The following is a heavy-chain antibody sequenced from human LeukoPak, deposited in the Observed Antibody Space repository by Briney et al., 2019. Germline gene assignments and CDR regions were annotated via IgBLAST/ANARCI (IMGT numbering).Heavy chain of an antibody. CDR3: ARDFFYYGSGSHDRNFDY. V-gene: IGHV1-18*01. J-gene: IGHJ4*02. Sequence: WASVKVSCKASGYNFRNYAINWVRQAPGQGLEWMGWISAYTGHTNYAQKFQGRVTMTANTSTNTASMELRSLGSDDTAVYYCARDFFYYGSGSHDRNFDYWGQGTLVTVSS. D-gene: IGHD3-10*01. CDR2: ISAYTGHT. CDR1: GYNFRNYA.